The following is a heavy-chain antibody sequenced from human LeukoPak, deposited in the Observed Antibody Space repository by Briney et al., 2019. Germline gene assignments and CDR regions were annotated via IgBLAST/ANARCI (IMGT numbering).Heavy chain of an antibody. CDR3: ARGLGLTYYDFWSGYYTSGKIYGMDV. CDR2: KNPNSGNT. Sequence: ASVKVSCKASGYTFTSYDINWVRQATGQGLEWMGWKNPNSGNTGHAQKFQGRVTMTRNTSISTAYMELSSLRSEDTAVYYCARGLGLTYYDFWSGYYTSGKIYGMDVWGQGTTVTVSS. D-gene: IGHD3-3*01. J-gene: IGHJ6*02. CDR1: GYTFTSYD. V-gene: IGHV1-8*01.